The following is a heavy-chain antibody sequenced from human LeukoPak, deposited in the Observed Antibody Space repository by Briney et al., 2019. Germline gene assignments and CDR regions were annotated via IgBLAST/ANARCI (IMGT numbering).Heavy chain of an antibody. V-gene: IGHV4-4*07. Sequence: SETLSLTCTVSGGSISSYYWSWIRQPAGKGLEWIGRIYTSGSTNYNPSLKSRVTMSVDTSKNQFSLKLSSVTAADTAVYYCARYGGNSVYYYYYGMDVWGQGTTVTVSS. CDR2: IYTSGST. D-gene: IGHD4-23*01. CDR1: GGSISSYY. J-gene: IGHJ6*02. CDR3: ARYGGNSVYYYYYGMDV.